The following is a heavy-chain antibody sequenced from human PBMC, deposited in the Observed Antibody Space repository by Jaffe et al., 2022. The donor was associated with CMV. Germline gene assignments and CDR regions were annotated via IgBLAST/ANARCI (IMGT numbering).Heavy chain of an antibody. J-gene: IGHJ4*02. CDR3: AKRTGDYVEYFDY. CDR1: GYRFTSYW. D-gene: IGHD4-17*01. Sequence: EVQLVQSGAEVKKPGESLKISCKGSGYRFTSYWIGWVRQMPGKGLEWMGTIWPGDSDARYSPSFRGQVTISADTSSSTAYLQWSSLKASDTAMYYCAKRTGDYVEYFDYWGQGTLVTVSS. CDR2: IWPGDSDA. V-gene: IGHV5-51*01.